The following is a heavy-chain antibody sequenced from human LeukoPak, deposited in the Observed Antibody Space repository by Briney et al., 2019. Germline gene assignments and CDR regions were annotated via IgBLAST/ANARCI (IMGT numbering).Heavy chain of an antibody. CDR3: AKTSGAFYYYYGMDV. Sequence: GGSLRLSCAASGFPFSSYAMSWVRQAPGKGLEWVSAISGSGGSTYYADSVKGRFTISRDNSKNTLYLQMNSLRAEDTAVYYCAKTSGAFYYYYGMDVWGQGTTVTVSS. D-gene: IGHD3-3*02. CDR2: ISGSGGST. J-gene: IGHJ6*02. V-gene: IGHV3-23*01. CDR1: GFPFSSYA.